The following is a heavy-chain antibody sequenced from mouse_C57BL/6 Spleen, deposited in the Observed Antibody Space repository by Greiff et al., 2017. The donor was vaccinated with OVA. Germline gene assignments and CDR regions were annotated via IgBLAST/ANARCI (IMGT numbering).Heavy chain of an antibody. Sequence: QVQLKQSGAELARPGASVKLSCKASGYTFTSYGISWVKQRTGQGLEWIGEVYPRSGNNYYNEKFKGKATLTAEKSSSTAYMELRSLTSEDSAFYFCARSTGVAVPYAMDYWGQGTSLTVSS. V-gene: IGHV1-81*01. CDR2: VYPRSGNN. CDR1: GYTFTSYG. CDR3: ARSTGVAVPYAMDY. J-gene: IGHJ4*01. D-gene: IGHD1-1*01.